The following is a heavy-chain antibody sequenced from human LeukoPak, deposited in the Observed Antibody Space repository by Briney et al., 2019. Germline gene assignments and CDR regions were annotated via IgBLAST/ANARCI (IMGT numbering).Heavy chain of an antibody. Sequence: ASVKVSCKVSGYTLTELSMHWVRQAPGKGLEWMGGLDPEDGETIYAQKFQGRVTMTEDTSTDTAYMELSSLRSEDTAVYCCATGGSGWFNYYYGMDVWGQGTTVTVSS. D-gene: IGHD6-19*01. CDR1: GYTLTELS. CDR3: ATGGSGWFNYYYGMDV. V-gene: IGHV1-24*01. J-gene: IGHJ6*02. CDR2: LDPEDGET.